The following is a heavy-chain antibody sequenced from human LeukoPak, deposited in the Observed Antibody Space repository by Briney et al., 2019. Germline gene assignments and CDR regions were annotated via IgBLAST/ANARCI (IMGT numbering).Heavy chain of an antibody. CDR1: GGSISSYY. V-gene: IGHV4-59*01. Sequence: SETLSLTCTVSGGSISSYYWSWIRQPPGKGLEWIGYIYYSGSTNYNPSLKSRVTISVDTSKNQFSLKLSSVTAADTAVYYCASASRYSSGWPDYWGQGTLVTVSS. CDR2: IYYSGST. CDR3: ASASRYSSGWPDY. D-gene: IGHD6-19*01. J-gene: IGHJ4*02.